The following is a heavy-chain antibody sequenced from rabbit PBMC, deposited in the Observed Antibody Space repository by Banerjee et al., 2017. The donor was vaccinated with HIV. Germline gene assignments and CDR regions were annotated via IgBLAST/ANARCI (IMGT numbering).Heavy chain of an antibody. Sequence: QEQLEESGGDLVKPEGSLTLTCTASGFSFSNKYVMCWVRQAPGKGLEWVGCIYTGSGATYYANWVNGRFTISRSTSLNTVDLKVTSLTAADTATYFCARDLAGVIGWNFGLWGQGTLVTVS. V-gene: IGHV1S43*01. CDR1: GFSFSNKYV. D-gene: IGHD4-1*01. CDR2: IYTGSGAT. CDR3: ARDLAGVIGWNFGL. J-gene: IGHJ3*01.